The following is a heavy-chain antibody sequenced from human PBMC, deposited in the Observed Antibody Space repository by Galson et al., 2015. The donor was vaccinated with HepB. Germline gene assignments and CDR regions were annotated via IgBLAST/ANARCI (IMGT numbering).Heavy chain of an antibody. CDR2: IIPMVEVA. J-gene: IGHJ6*02. CDR3: ARALSIAVAGRYYYYGFHV. Sequence: SVKVSCKDSGGTFSSYSVSWVRQAPGQGLEWMGRIIPMVEVASYAQEFQGRVIITADRSTTTVYLELSSLRSEDTAVYYCARALSIAVAGRYYYYGFHVWGQGTTVTVSS. D-gene: IGHD6-19*01. V-gene: IGHV1-69*02. CDR1: GGTFSSYS.